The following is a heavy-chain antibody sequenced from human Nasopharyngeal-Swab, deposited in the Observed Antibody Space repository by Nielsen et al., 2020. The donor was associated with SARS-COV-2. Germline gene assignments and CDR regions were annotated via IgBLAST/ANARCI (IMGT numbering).Heavy chain of an antibody. CDR1: GYTFTSYG. J-gene: IGHJ4*02. D-gene: IGHD3-22*01. CDR3: AREMYYYDSSGLDY. CDR2: ISAYNGNT. Sequence: ASVKVSCKAPGYTFTSYGISWVRQAPGQGLEWMGWISAYNGNTNYTQKLQGRVTMTTDTSTSTAYMELRSLRSDDTAVYYCAREMYYYDSSGLDYWGQGTLVTVSS. V-gene: IGHV1-18*01.